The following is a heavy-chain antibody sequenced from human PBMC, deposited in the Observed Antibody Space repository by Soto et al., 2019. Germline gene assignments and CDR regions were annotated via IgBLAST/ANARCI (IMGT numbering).Heavy chain of an antibody. CDR3: ARRLAARTSYYFDY. CDR2: IYYSGST. D-gene: IGHD3-3*02. J-gene: IGHJ4*02. CDR1: GGSISSSSYY. Sequence: SETLSLTCTVSGGSISSSSYYWGWIRQPPGKGLEWIGSIYYSGSTYYNPSLKSRVTISVDTSKNQFSLKLSSVTAADTAVYYCARRLAARTSYYFDYWGQGTLVTVSS. V-gene: IGHV4-39*01.